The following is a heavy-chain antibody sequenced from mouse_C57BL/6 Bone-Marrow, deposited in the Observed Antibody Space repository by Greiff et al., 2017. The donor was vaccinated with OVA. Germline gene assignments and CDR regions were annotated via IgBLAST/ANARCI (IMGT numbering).Heavy chain of an antibody. D-gene: IGHD1-1*01. CDR3: ARPAGSSYYFDY. CDR1: GFTFSSYA. Sequence: EVKLVESGGGLVKPGGSLKLSCAASGFTFSSYAMSWVRQTPEKRLEWVATISDGGSYTYYPDNVKGRFTISRDNAKNNLYLQMSHLKSEDTAMYYCARPAGSSYYFDYWGKGTTLTVSS. CDR2: ISDGGSYT. J-gene: IGHJ2*01. V-gene: IGHV5-4*03.